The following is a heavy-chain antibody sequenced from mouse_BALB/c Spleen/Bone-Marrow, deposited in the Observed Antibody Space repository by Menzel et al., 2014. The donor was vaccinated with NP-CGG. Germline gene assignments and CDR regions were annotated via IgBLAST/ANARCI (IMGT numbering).Heavy chain of an antibody. Sequence: QVQLQQSGTELVKPGASVKLSCKTSGFTFTSYWIQWVKQRPGQGLGWIGEISPGIGTTSYNEKFKGKARLTIDTSSNTAYMELSSLTYEDSAVYFCARGGGFAFWGQGTLVTVSA. CDR1: GFTFTSYW. CDR3: ARGGGFAF. V-gene: IGHV1S132*01. J-gene: IGHJ3*01. CDR2: ISPGIGTT.